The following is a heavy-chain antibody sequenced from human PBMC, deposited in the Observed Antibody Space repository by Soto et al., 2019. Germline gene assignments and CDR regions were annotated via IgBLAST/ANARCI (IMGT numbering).Heavy chain of an antibody. V-gene: IGHV3-21*01. CDR2: ISSSSSYI. CDR3: ARGKGIVNWFDP. CDR1: GFTFSSHS. J-gene: IGHJ5*02. D-gene: IGHD3-16*02. Sequence: PGGSLRLSCAASGFTFSSHSMNWVRQAPGKGLEWVSSISSSSSYIYYADSVKGRFTISRDNAKNSLYLQMNSLRAEDTAVYYCARGKGIVNWFDPWGQGTLVTVSS.